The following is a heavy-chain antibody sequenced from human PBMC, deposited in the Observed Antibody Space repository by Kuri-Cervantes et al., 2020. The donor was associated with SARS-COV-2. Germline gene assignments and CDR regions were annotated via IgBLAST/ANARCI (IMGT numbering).Heavy chain of an antibody. V-gene: IGHV3-15*01. D-gene: IGHD2-2*01. CDR2: IKSKTDGGTT. Sequence: GGSLRLSCAASGFTFSNAWMSWVRQAPGKGLEWVGRIKSKTDGGTTDYAAPVKGRFTISRDDSKNTLYLQMNGLKTEDTAVYYCTTVEAELQIVVVPAADYDAFDIWGQGTMVTVSS. J-gene: IGHJ3*02. CDR1: GFTFSNAW. CDR3: TTVEAELQIVVVPAADYDAFDI.